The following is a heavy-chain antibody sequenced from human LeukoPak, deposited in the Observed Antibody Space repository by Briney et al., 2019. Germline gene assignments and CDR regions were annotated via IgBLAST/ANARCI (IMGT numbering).Heavy chain of an antibody. J-gene: IGHJ2*01. CDR3: ERDYSSGWYIAQRRNWHFDL. V-gene: IGHV4-59*01. Sequence: SETLSLTCTVSGGSISSYYWSWIRQPPGKGLEWIGYIYYIGSTNYNPSLKSRVTISVDTSKNQFSLKLSSVTAADTAVYYCERDYSSGWYIAQRRNWHFDLWGRGTLVTVSS. CDR1: GGSISSYY. CDR2: IYYIGST. D-gene: IGHD6-19*01.